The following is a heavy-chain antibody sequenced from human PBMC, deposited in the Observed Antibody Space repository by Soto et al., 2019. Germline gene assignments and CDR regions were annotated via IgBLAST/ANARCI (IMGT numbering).Heavy chain of an antibody. Sequence: QVQLVQSGAEVRKPGSSVKVSCKASGGTFSRHAISWVRQAPGQGLEWMGGIIPIFGTANHAQKFQGRVTIIADESTSTVYMELSSLRSEDTAIYYCARVYYYDSSGYPYYFDYWGQGTLVTVSS. CDR3: ARVYYYDSSGYPYYFDY. J-gene: IGHJ4*02. D-gene: IGHD3-22*01. CDR1: GGTFSRHA. V-gene: IGHV1-69*01. CDR2: IIPIFGTA.